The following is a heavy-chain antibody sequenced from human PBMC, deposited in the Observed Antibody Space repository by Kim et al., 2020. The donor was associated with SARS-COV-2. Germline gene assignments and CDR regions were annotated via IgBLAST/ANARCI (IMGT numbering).Heavy chain of an antibody. J-gene: IGHJ5*02. V-gene: IGHV1-2*02. Sequence: ASVKVSCKASGYTFTGYYMHWVRQAPGQGLEWMGWINPNSGGTNYAQKFQGRVTMTRDTSISTACMELSRLRSDDTAVYYCARGSVDELWFTVNWFDPWGQGTLVIVSS. D-gene: IGHD3-10*01. CDR3: ARGSVDELWFTVNWFDP. CDR2: INPNSGGT. CDR1: GYTFTGYY.